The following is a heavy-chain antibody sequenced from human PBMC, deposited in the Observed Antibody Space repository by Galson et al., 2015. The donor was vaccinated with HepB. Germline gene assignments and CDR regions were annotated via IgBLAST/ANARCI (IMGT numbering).Heavy chain of an antibody. V-gene: IGHV3-73*01. CDR2: IRSKANSYAT. CDR3: TTGVPAAMRDGPDYYYYYMDV. CDR1: GFTFSGSA. J-gene: IGHJ6*03. D-gene: IGHD2-2*01. Sequence: SLRLSCAASGFTFSGSAMHWVRQASGKGLEWVGRIRSKANSYATAYAASVKGRFTISRDDSKNTLYLQMNSLKTEDTAVYYCTTGVPAAMRDGPDYYYYYMDVWGKGTTVTVSS.